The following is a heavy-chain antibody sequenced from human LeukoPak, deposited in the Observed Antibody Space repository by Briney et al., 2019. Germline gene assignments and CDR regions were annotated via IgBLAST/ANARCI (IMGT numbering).Heavy chain of an antibody. CDR3: ARGAVLRYFDWLLYGNYYYYYMDV. CDR2: INHSGST. D-gene: IGHD3-9*01. V-gene: IGHV4-34*01. CDR1: GGSFSGYY. J-gene: IGHJ6*03. Sequence: SETLSLTCAVYGGSFSGYYWSWIRQPPGKGLEWIGEINHSGSTNYNPSLKSRVTISVDTSKNQFSLKLSSVTAADTAVYYCARGAVLRYFDWLLYGNYYYYYMDVWGKGTTVTVSS.